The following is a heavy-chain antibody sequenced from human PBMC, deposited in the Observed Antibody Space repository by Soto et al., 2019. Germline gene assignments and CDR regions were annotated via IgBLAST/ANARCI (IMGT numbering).Heavy chain of an antibody. J-gene: IGHJ5*02. CDR1: GGSFSGYS. D-gene: IGHD6-13*01. V-gene: IGHV4-34*01. CDR3: ARAPVERAAAGDFDP. Sequence: SETLSLTCAVYGGSFSGYSWSWIRQPPGKGLEWIGEINHSGSTNYNPSLKSRVTISVDTSKNQFSLKLSSVTAADTAVYYCARAPVERAAAGDFDPWGQGTLVT. CDR2: INHSGST.